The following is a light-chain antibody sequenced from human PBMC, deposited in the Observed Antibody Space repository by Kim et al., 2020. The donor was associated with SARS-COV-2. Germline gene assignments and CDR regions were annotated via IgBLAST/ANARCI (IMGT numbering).Light chain of an antibody. CDR1: QQLVYAFNNRTD. J-gene: IGKJ2*01. V-gene: IGKV4-1*01. Sequence: RPTSDFKPTQQLVYAFNNRTDLAGYQQKPGQPPMLRLYWSSTREGGVPGRFTGSGSTTDFTLSINSLQPDDVAVYYCQQYFNTPYTFGQGTKLEI. CDR2: WSS. CDR3: QQYFNTPYT.